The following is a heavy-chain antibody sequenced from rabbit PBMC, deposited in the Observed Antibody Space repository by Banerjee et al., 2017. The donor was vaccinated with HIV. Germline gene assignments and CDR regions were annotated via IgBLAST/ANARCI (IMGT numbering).Heavy chain of an antibody. CDR3: ARSNTYYGMDL. CDR2: ITYRGSA. CDR1: GIDFSSNA. V-gene: IGHV1S28*01. Sequence: QSLEESGGGLVKPGGTLTLTCKASGIDFSSNAMCWVRQALGKGLEYIGYITYRGSAYYASWVNGRFTISRENTQNTLYLQLNSLTAADTATYFCARSNTYYGMDLWGPGTLVTVS. J-gene: IGHJ6*01.